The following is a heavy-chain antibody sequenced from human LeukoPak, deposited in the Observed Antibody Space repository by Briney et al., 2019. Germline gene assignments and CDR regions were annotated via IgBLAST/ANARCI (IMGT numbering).Heavy chain of an antibody. Sequence: AGGSLRLSCAASGFTFSTCLMSWVRQAPGKRMEWVSTISGSGGNSNYADPVKGRSTISRDNSKNTLFLQMSSLRAEDTAVYYCAKRPYCSGPACSHIEYWGRGNLVTVST. D-gene: IGHD2-8*02. V-gene: IGHV3-23*01. CDR3: AKRPYCSGPACSHIEY. CDR2: ISGSGGNS. CDR1: GFTFSTCL. J-gene: IGHJ4*02.